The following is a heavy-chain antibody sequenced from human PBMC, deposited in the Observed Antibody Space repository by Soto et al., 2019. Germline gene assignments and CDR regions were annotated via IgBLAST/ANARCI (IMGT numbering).Heavy chain of an antibody. D-gene: IGHD7-27*01. CDR3: AKGVEANWGFYYGMDV. CDR1: GFMFSDYG. Sequence: QVQLVESGGGVVQPGSSLRLSCVASGFMFSDYGMHWVRQTPGRGLEWVAVITFDGNYKYYAKSVKGQFTFARDNSKNTLSLQMNSLRVEDRAVYYCAKGVEANWGFYYGMDVWGQGTTVTVSS. CDR2: ITFDGNYK. J-gene: IGHJ6*02. V-gene: IGHV3-30*18.